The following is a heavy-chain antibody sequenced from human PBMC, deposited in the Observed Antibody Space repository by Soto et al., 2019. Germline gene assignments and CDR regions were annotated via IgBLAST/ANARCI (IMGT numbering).Heavy chain of an antibody. J-gene: IGHJ6*02. CDR2: IKFDESTT. CDR1: GFTFNIYW. Sequence: EVQVVESGGGLIQPGGSLRLSCVASGFTFNIYWMHWVRQAPGKGLVWVSRIKFDESTTSYADSVKGRFTISRDNXXXXXXXXXXXXXXXXXXXYYCARGIRNYYGVDVWGQGTTVTVSS. V-gene: IGHV3-74*01. D-gene: IGHD2-21*01. CDR3: ARGIRNYYGVDV.